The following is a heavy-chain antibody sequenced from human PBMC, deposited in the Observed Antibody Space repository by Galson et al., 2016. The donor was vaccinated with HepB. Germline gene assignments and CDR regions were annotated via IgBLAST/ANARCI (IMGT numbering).Heavy chain of an antibody. D-gene: IGHD3-22*01. V-gene: IGHV3-23*01. Sequence: SLRLSCAASGFSFSSYDMSWVRQAPGKGLDWVSAIGGSGDVTYYADSVKGRVTISRDNSKNTLYLQMNSLRAEDTAIYYCAKDYYYDESSYLRGYFFDSWGQGTLVTVSS. CDR1: GFSFSSYD. CDR2: IGGSGDVT. CDR3: AKDYYYDESSYLRGYFFDS. J-gene: IGHJ4*02.